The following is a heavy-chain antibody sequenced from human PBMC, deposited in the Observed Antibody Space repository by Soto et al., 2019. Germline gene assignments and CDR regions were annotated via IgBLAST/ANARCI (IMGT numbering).Heavy chain of an antibody. CDR3: VKKIAGTTTSGAYWYFDL. D-gene: IGHD1-26*01. Sequence: EVQLLESGGGLVQPGGSLRLSCAASGFTFSSFAMNWVRQAPGKGLEWVSGITGGGDSTFYADSVKGRFTISRVQSKNTVYLQMNSLRAEETAVYYCVKKIAGTTTSGAYWYFDLWGRGTLVTVSS. CDR2: ITGGGDST. V-gene: IGHV3-23*01. J-gene: IGHJ2*01. CDR1: GFTFSSFA.